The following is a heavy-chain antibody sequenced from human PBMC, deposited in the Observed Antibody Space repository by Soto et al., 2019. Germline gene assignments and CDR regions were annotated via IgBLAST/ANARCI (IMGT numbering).Heavy chain of an antibody. J-gene: IGHJ3*02. V-gene: IGHV3-9*01. CDR2: ISWNSGSI. CDR1: GLTFDDYA. D-gene: IGHD3-10*01. Sequence: SMRLSCAASGLTFDDYAMHWVRQAPGKGLEWVSGISWNSGSIGYADSVKGRFTISRDNAKNSLYLQMNSLRAEDTALYYCAKVRPDAFDIWGQGTMVTVSS. CDR3: AKVRPDAFDI.